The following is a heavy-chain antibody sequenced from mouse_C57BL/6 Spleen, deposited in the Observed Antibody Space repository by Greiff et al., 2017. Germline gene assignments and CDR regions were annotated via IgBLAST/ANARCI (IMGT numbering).Heavy chain of an antibody. J-gene: IGHJ4*01. Sequence: LQESGAELVRPGASVTLSCKASGYTFTDYEMHWVKQTPVHGLEWIGAIDPETGGTASNQKFKGKAILTADKSSSTAYMELRSLPSEDSAVYYCLYSNYEDYYAMDYWGQGTSVTVSS. CDR2: IDPETGGT. CDR1: GYTFTDYE. CDR3: LYSNYEDYYAMDY. D-gene: IGHD2-5*01. V-gene: IGHV1-15*01.